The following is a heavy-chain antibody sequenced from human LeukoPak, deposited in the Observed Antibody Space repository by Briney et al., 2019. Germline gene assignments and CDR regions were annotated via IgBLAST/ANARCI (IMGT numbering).Heavy chain of an antibody. V-gene: IGHV4-34*01. Sequence: NPSETLSLTCAVYGGSFSGYYWSWIRQPPGKGLEWIGEINHSGSTNYNPSLKSRVTISVDTSKNQFSLKLSSVTAADTAVYYCARAPHPKQENSVYLYWGQGTLVTVSS. CDR3: ARAPHPKQENSVYLY. J-gene: IGHJ4*02. CDR1: GGSFSGYY. CDR2: INHSGST. D-gene: IGHD5/OR15-5a*01.